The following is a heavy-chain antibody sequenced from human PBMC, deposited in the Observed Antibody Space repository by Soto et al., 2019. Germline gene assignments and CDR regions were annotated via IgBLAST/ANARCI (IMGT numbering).Heavy chain of an antibody. CDR3: CGRDIIVVLAATIPPYYYYGMDV. CDR1: GYSFTSYW. J-gene: IGHJ6*02. CDR2: IDPSDSYT. V-gene: IGHV5-10-1*01. Sequence: GESLKISCKGSGYSFTSYWISWVRQMPGKGLEWMGRIDPSDSYTNYSPSFQGHVTISADKSISTAYLQWSSLKASDTAMYYCCGRDIIVVLAATIPPYYYYGMDVWGQGTTVTVSS. D-gene: IGHD2-2*01.